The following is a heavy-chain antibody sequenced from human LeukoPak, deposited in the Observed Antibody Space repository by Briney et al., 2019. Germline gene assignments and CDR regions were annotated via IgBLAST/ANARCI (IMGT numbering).Heavy chain of an antibody. CDR3: AREGSYYRYFDY. V-gene: IGHV4-39*07. Sequence: SETLSLICTVSGGSISSSSYYWGWIRQPPGKGLEWIGSIYYSGSTYYNPSLKSRVTISVDTSKNQFSLKLSSVTAADTAVYYCAREGSYYRYFDYWGQGTLVTVSS. J-gene: IGHJ4*02. D-gene: IGHD1-26*01. CDR1: GGSISSSSYY. CDR2: IYYSGST.